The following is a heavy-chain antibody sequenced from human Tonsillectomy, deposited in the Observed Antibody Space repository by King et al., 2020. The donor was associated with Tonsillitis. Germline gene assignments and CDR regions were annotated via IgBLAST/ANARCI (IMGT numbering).Heavy chain of an antibody. CDR3: ARVTDYDFWSGFQTGAFDI. D-gene: IGHD3-3*01. Sequence: QLQESGPGLVKPSETLSLTCTVSGGSISSYYWSWIRQPAGKGLEWSGRIYTSGSTNYNPSLKSRVTMSVDTSKNQFSLKLSTVTAADTAVYYCARVTDYDFWSGFQTGAFDIWGQGTMVTVSS. CDR2: IYTSGST. V-gene: IGHV4-4*07. CDR1: GGSISSYY. J-gene: IGHJ3*02.